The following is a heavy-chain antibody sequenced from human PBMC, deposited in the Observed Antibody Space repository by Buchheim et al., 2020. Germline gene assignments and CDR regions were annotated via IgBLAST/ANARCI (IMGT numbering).Heavy chain of an antibody. V-gene: IGHV3-30*03. J-gene: IGHJ4*02. CDR2: ISYDGSNK. D-gene: IGHD6-13*01. CDR1: GFTFSSYG. CDR3: ARGEAYSRAFDY. Sequence: QVQLVESGGGVVQPGRSLRLSCAASGFTFSSYGMHWVRQAPGKGLEWVAVISYDGSNKYYADSVKGRFTISRDNSKNTLYLQMNSLRAEDTAVYYCARGEAYSRAFDYWGQGTL.